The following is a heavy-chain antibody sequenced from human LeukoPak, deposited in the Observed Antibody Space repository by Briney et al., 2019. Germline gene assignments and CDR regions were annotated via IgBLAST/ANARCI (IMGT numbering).Heavy chain of an antibody. D-gene: IGHD6-13*01. CDR3: AKDLSSSWNYFDY. CDR2: ISYDGSNK. V-gene: IGHV3-30-3*01. CDR1: GFTFSSYA. Sequence: PGGSLRLSCAASGFTFSSYAMHWVRQAPGKGLEWVAVISYDGSNKYYADSVKGRFTISRDNSKNTLYLQMNSLRAEDTAVYYCAKDLSSSWNYFDYWGQGTLVTVSS. J-gene: IGHJ4*02.